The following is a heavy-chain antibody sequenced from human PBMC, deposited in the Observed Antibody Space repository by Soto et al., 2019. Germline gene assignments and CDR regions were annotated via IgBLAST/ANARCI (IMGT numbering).Heavy chain of an antibody. Sequence: SVKVSCKASGGTFSSYAISWVRQAPGQGLEWMGGIIPIFGTANYAQKFQGRVTITADKSTSTAYMELSSLRSEDTAVYCCARGNTAMVTVYYYYGMDVWRQGTTVTVSS. V-gene: IGHV1-69*06. J-gene: IGHJ6*02. CDR1: GGTFSSYA. CDR3: ARGNTAMVTVYYYYGMDV. CDR2: IIPIFGTA. D-gene: IGHD5-18*01.